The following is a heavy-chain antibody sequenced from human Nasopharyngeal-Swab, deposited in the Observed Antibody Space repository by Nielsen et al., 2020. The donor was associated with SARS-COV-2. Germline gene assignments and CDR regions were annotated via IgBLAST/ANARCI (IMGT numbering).Heavy chain of an antibody. CDR3: ARDSELLTNYYGLDY. Sequence: WIRQPPGKGLEWISYISDDNTIFYADSVKGRFTISRGNAKNSLYLHMNSLRDEDTALYYCARDSELLTNYYGLDYWGQGTPVTVSS. V-gene: IGHV3-69-1*02. J-gene: IGHJ4*02. D-gene: IGHD3-9*01. CDR2: ISDDNTI.